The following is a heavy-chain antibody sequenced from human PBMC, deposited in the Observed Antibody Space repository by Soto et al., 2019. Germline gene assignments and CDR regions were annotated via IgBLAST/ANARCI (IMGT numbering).Heavy chain of an antibody. CDR2: IYPGDSDT. CDR1: GYSFTSYW. CDR3: ARQGRSYDILTGYIYYFDY. D-gene: IGHD3-9*01. V-gene: IGHV5-51*01. Sequence: GESLKISCKGSGYSFTSYWIGWVRQMPGKGLEWMGIIYPGDSDTRYSPSFQGQVTISADKSISTAYLQWSSLKASDTAMYYCARQGRSYDILTGYIYYFDYWGQGTLVTAPQ. J-gene: IGHJ4*02.